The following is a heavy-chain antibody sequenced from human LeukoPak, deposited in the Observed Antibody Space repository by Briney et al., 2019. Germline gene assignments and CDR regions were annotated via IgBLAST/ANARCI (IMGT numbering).Heavy chain of an antibody. V-gene: IGHV4-34*01. Sequence: PSETLSLTCAVYGGSFSGYYWSWIRQPPGKGLEWIGEINHSGSTNYNPSLKSRVTISVDTSKNQFSLKLSSVTAADTAVYYCARHPYYDFDPYYFDYWGQGTLVTVPS. J-gene: IGHJ4*02. CDR3: ARHPYYDFDPYYFDY. D-gene: IGHD3-3*01. CDR1: GGSFSGYY. CDR2: INHSGST.